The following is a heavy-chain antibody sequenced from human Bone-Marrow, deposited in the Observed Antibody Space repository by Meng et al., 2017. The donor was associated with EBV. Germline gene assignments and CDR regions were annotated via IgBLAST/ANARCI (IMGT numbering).Heavy chain of an antibody. Sequence: VQTGELRAAGKKPVASVKVSCKASGYTFTGYYVHCVRQAPGQGLEWMGRINPNSGGTNYAQKFQGRVTMTRDTSISTAYMELSRLRSDDTAVYYCARMSYGSGSYYNWFDPWGQGTLVTVSS. J-gene: IGHJ5*02. CDR2: INPNSGGT. CDR1: GYTFTGYY. CDR3: ARMSYGSGSYYNWFDP. D-gene: IGHD3-10*01. V-gene: IGHV1-2*06.